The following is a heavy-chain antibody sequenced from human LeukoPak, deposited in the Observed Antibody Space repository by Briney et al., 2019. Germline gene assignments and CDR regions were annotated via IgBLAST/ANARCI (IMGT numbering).Heavy chain of an antibody. CDR3: ARGVDSYGIDY. V-gene: IGHV4-4*07. J-gene: IGHJ4*02. CDR1: GGSISGYY. Sequence: SETLSLTCTVSGGSISGYYWKWIRQPAGKGLEWIGRIYVSESTNYNPSLKSRVSMSVDASKNQFSLKLSSVTAADTAMYYCARGVDSYGIDYWGQGSLVTVSS. D-gene: IGHD5-18*01. CDR2: IYVSEST.